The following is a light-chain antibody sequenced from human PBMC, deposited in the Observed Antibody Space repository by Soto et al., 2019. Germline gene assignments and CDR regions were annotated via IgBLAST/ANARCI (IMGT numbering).Light chain of an antibody. V-gene: IGLV2-8*01. J-gene: IGLJ2*01. CDR2: EVS. CDR1: RSDIGDYNS. CDR3: SSYAGRKTAVL. Sequence: QSALTQPPSASGSLGQSVTISCTGTRSDIGDYNSVSWYQQHPGKAPKLIIYEVSKRPSGVPDRFSGSKSGNTASLTVSGLQAEDETDYYCSSYAGRKTAVLFGGGTKVTVL.